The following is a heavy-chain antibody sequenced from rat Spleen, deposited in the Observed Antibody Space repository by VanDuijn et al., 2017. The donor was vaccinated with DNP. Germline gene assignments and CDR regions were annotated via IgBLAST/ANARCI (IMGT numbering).Heavy chain of an antibody. CDR3: ARQGTGITRGFDY. Sequence: EVQLVESGGGLVQPGRSLKLSCAASGFTFSDYGMAWVRQAPTRGLEWVASINTVGSHTYYGDSVKGRFTISRDNAKSTLYLQMNSLRSEDTATYYCARQGTGITRGFDYWGQGVMVTVSS. J-gene: IGHJ2*01. CDR1: GFTFSDYG. V-gene: IGHV5S13*01. D-gene: IGHD1-4*01. CDR2: INTVGSHT.